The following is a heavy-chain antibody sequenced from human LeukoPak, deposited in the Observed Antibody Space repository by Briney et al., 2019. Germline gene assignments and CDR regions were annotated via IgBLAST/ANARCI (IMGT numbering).Heavy chain of an antibody. J-gene: IGHJ4*02. Sequence: GRSLRLSCAASGFTFSSYGMHWVRQAPGKGLEWVAVIWYDGSNKYYADSVKGRFTISRDNSKNTLYLQMNSLRAEDTAVYYCASTFHYGGHVEIDYWGQGTLVTVSS. CDR3: ASTFHYGGHVEIDY. V-gene: IGHV3-33*01. CDR2: IWYDGSNK. CDR1: GFTFSSYG. D-gene: IGHD5-12*01.